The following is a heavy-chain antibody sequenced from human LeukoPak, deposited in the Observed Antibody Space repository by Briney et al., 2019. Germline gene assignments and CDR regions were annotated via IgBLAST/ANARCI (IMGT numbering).Heavy chain of an antibody. Sequence: GGSLRLSCAASGFTFSSYAMSWVRQAPGKGLEWVSGISGSGITHYADSVKGRFSISRDNSKNTLYLQMNSLRADDTAVYYCAKRASPLLAAAGLLFDYWGQGTLVTVSS. V-gene: IGHV3-23*01. D-gene: IGHD6-13*01. CDR1: GFTFSSYA. CDR2: ISGSGIT. CDR3: AKRASPLLAAAGLLFDY. J-gene: IGHJ4*02.